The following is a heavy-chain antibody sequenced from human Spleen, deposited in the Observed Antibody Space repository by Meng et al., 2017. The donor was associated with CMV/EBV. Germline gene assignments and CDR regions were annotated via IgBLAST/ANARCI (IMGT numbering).Heavy chain of an antibody. V-gene: IGHV3-23*01. CDR3: AKSKSHYDSSDYCYDWHLDL. Sequence: GGSLRLSCAASGFSFKTSAMSWVRRAPGKGLEWVSGISASGDNTYYSDSVKGRFTISRDNSKDTLLLQMDSLRADDTAVYYCAKSKSHYDSSDYCYDWHLDLWGRGTLVTVSS. CDR2: ISASGDNT. CDR1: GFSFKTSA. D-gene: IGHD3-22*01. J-gene: IGHJ2*01.